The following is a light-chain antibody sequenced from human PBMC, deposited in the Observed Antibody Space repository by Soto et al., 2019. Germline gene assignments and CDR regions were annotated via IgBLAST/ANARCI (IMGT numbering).Light chain of an antibody. J-gene: IGKJ2*01. V-gene: IGKV3-20*01. Sequence: EIVLTQSPGTLSLSPGERATLSCRASQSISSSSLAWYQQKPGQSPRLLIYAASSRAIDIPDRFSGSGSETDFSLTISCLEREDFAVYYCQQYGSSPPYTFGQGTKLEIK. CDR1: QSISSSS. CDR2: AAS. CDR3: QQYGSSPPYT.